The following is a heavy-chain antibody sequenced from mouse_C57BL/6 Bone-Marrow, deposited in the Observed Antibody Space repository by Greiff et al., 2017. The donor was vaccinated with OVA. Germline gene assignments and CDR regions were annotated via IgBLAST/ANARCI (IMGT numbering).Heavy chain of an antibody. V-gene: IGHV2-5*01. CDR3: ASLGENYGSSYGWYFDV. CDR1: GFSLTSYG. J-gene: IGHJ1*03. CDR2: IWRGGST. D-gene: IGHD1-1*01. Sequence: QVQLQQSGPGLVQPSQSLSITCTVSGFSLTSYGVHWVRQSPGKGLEWLGVIWRGGSTDYNAAFMSRLSITKDNSESQVFFKMNSLQADDTAIYYCASLGENYGSSYGWYFDVWGTGTTVTVSS.